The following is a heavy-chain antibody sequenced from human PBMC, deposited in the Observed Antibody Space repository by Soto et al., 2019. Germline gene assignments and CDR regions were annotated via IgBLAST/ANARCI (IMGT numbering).Heavy chain of an antibody. J-gene: IGHJ4*02. D-gene: IGHD3-22*01. CDR2: IDWDDDK. CDR1: GFSLSTSGMR. V-gene: IGHV2-70*04. CDR3: ALYYYDSSGYYGPYDY. Sequence: SGPTLVNPTHTLTLTCTFSGFSLSTSGMRVSWIRQPPGKALEWLARIDWDDDKFYSTSLKTRLTISKDTSKNQVVLTMTNMDPVDTAKYYCALYYYDSSGYYGPYDYWGKGTLVTVSS.